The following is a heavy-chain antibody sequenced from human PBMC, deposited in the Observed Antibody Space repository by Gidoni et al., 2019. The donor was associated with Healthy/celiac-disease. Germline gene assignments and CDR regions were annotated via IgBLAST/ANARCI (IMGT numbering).Heavy chain of an antibody. Sequence: QVQLVASGGGVVQPGRSLRLPCAASGFTFSSYGMHWVRQAPGKGLECVAVISYDGSNKYYADAVKGRFTISRDNSKNTLYLQMNSLRAEDTAVYYCAKLGLYCSGGSCHATYWGQVTLVTVSS. CDR3: AKLGLYCSGGSCHATY. V-gene: IGHV3-30*18. J-gene: IGHJ4*02. D-gene: IGHD2-15*01. CDR2: ISYDGSNK. CDR1: GFTFSSYG.